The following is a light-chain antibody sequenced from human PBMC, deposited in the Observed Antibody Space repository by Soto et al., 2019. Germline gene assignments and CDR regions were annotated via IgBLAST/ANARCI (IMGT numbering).Light chain of an antibody. CDR3: QQSYGTPLT. J-gene: IGKJ4*01. CDR1: QSISNN. CDR2: AAS. Sequence: DMEMTQSPSSLYASVGDRVTITCQASQSISNNLNWYQHKPGKVPKLLIYAASSLQSGVPTRFSGSGSGTDFTLTINSLQPEDFTTYYCQQSYGTPLTFGGGTKIEIK. V-gene: IGKV1-39*01.